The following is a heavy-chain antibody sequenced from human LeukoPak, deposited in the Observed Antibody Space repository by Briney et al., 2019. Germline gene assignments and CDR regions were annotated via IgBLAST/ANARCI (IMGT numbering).Heavy chain of an antibody. D-gene: IGHD2-15*01. V-gene: IGHV4-38-2*01. J-gene: IGHJ4*02. CDR2: IYHSGST. CDR3: ARLPYCSGGSCYSAGDY. Sequence: SETLSLTCAVSGYSISSGYYWGWIRQPPGKGLEWIGSIYHSGSTYYNPSLKSRVTISVDTSKNQFPLKLRSVTAADTAVYSCARLPYCSGGSCYSAGDYWGQGTLVTVSS. CDR1: GYSISSGYY.